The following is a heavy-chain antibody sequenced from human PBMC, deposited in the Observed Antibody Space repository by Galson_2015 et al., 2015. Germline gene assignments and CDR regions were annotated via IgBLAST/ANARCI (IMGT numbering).Heavy chain of an antibody. J-gene: IGHJ4*02. D-gene: IGHD3-22*01. V-gene: IGHV3-48*03. CDR2: ISSSGSTI. CDR1: GFTFSSYE. Sequence: SLRLSCAASGFTFSSYEMNWVRQAPGKGLEWVSYISSSGSTIYYADSVKGRFTISRDNAKNSLYLQMNSLRAEDTAVYYCARDLEHYYDTSGTGWGQGTLVTVSS. CDR3: ARDLEHYYDTSGTG.